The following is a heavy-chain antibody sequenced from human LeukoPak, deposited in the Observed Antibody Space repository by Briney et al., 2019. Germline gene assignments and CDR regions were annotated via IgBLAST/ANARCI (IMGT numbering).Heavy chain of an antibody. Sequence: SETLSLTCTVSGGSFSSYYWSWIREPAGKGLEWIGRVYTTGSTNYNPSLKSRVSMSVGTSKNQFSPSLTSVTVADTAVYYCARVEPLKMVKSPWGQGILVTVSS. CDR2: VYTTGST. CDR1: GGSFSSYY. J-gene: IGHJ5*02. D-gene: IGHD5-18*01. V-gene: IGHV4-4*07. CDR3: ARVEPLKMVKSP.